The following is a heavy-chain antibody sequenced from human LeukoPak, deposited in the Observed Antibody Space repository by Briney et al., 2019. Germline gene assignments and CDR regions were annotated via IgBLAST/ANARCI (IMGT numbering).Heavy chain of an antibody. CDR3: AKDREDYRELDAFNI. Sequence: AGGSLSLSCVASGFTFSSYTMAWVRQAPGKGLEWISAIRSSDSFTYYADSVKGRCTISRDNSKNTLFLEMNSLRADDTAIYYCAKDREDYRELDAFNIWGQRKIMTVSS. CDR1: GFTFSSYT. J-gene: IGHJ3*02. D-gene: IGHD4-17*01. V-gene: IGHV3-23*01. CDR2: IRSSDSFT.